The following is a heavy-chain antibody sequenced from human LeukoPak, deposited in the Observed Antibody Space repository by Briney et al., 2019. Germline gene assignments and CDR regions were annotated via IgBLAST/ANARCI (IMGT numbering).Heavy chain of an antibody. CDR2: INPNSGGT. D-gene: IGHD1-26*01. CDR1: GYTFTCYY. J-gene: IGHJ4*02. CDR3: ARVRGRGRELLDDY. Sequence: ASVKVSCKASGYTFTCYYMHWVRQAPGQGLEWMGRINPNSGGTNYAQKFQGRVTMTRDTSIGTAYMELSRLRSDDTAVYYCARVRGRGRELLDDYWGQGTLVTVSS. V-gene: IGHV1-2*06.